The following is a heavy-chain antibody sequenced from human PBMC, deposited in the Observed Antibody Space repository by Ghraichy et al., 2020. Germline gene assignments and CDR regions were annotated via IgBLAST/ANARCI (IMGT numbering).Heavy chain of an antibody. V-gene: IGHV4-61*01. Sequence: SETLSLTCTVSGGSVSSGSYYWSWIRQPLGKGLEWIGYIYYSGSTNYNPSLKSRVTISVDTSKNQFSLKLSSVTAADTAVYYCARGDSSSWPYYYYGMDVWGQGTTVTVSS. CDR3: ARGDSSSWPYYYYGMDV. J-gene: IGHJ6*02. CDR1: GGSVSSGSYY. CDR2: IYYSGST. D-gene: IGHD6-13*01.